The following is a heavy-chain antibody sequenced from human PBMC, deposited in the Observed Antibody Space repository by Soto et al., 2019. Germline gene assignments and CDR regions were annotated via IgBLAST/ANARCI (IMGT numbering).Heavy chain of an antibody. D-gene: IGHD1-26*01. Sequence: GASVKVSCKASGYTFTGYYMHWVRQAPGQGLEWMGWINPNSGGTNYAQKFQGWVTMTRDTSISTAYMELSRLRSDDTAVYYCARVKVGATRGYYFDYWGQGTLVTVSS. V-gene: IGHV1-2*04. CDR1: GYTFTGYY. J-gene: IGHJ4*02. CDR3: ARVKVGATRGYYFDY. CDR2: INPNSGGT.